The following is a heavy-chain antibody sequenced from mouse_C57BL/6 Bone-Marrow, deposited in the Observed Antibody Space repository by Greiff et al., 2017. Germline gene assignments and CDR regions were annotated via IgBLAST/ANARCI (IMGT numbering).Heavy chain of an antibody. CDR3: ERGDCGSSYWYFDV. D-gene: IGHD1-1*01. J-gene: IGHJ1*03. V-gene: IGHV1-76*01. CDR1: GYTFTDYY. Sequence: QVQLKQSGAELVRPGASVKLSCKASGYTFTDYYINWVKQRPGQGLEWIARIYPGSGNTYYNEKFKGKATLTAEKSSSTAYMQLSSLTSEDSAVYFCERGDCGSSYWYFDVWGTGTTGTGSA. CDR2: IYPGSGNT.